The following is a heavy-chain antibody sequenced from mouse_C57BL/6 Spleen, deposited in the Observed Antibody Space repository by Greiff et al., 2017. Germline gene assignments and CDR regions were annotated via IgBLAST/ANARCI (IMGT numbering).Heavy chain of an antibody. CDR3: ATGLLYPAWFAY. CDR1: GFSLTSSG. Sequence: QVQLQQSGPGLVQPSQSLSITCTVSGFSLTSSGVHWVRQSPGKGLEWLGVIWRGGSTDYNAAFMSRLSITKDNSKSQVFFKMNSLQADDAAIYCGATGLLYPAWFAYWGQGTLVTVSA. D-gene: IGHD2-12*01. CDR2: IWRGGST. J-gene: IGHJ3*01. V-gene: IGHV2-5*01.